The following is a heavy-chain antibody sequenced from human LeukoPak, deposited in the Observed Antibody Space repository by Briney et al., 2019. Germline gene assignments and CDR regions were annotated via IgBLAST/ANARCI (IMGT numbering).Heavy chain of an antibody. V-gene: IGHV3-21*06. CDR2: INSGSTHF. D-gene: IGHD1-26*01. Sequence: PGGSLRLSCAASGFTFSTYSMNWVRQAPGKGLEWVSSINSGSTHFYYAGSVRSRFTISRDNTKNSLFLQMNSLRAEDTAVYYCARGGNYRFDSWGQGALVTVSS. CDR1: GFTFSTYS. J-gene: IGHJ4*02. CDR3: ARGGNYRFDS.